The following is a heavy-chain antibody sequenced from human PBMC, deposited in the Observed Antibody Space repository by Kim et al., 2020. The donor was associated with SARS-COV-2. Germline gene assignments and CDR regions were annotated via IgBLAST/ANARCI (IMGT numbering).Heavy chain of an antibody. J-gene: IGHJ4*02. D-gene: IGHD3-22*01. Sequence: DSVKGRFTGSRDNSKNTVYLQMNDLRVEDTAVYYCAKTRGLYDSSGDPFDYWGQGTMVGVSS. V-gene: IGHV3-30*02. CDR3: AKTRGLYDSSGDPFDY.